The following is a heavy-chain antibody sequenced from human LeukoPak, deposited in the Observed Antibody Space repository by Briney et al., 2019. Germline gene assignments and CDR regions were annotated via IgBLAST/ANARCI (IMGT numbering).Heavy chain of an antibody. CDR1: GYTFSSYG. D-gene: IGHD1-26*01. J-gene: IGHJ4*02. Sequence: GGSLRLSRAASGYTFSSYGMHWVRQAPGKGLEWVAIIWYDGSNKYYTDSVKGRFSISRDNSKNTLYLQLNSLRAEDTAVYYCAKVKEEHQRAYYFDYWGQGTLVTVSS. CDR2: IWYDGSNK. CDR3: AKVKEEHQRAYYFDY. V-gene: IGHV3-33*06.